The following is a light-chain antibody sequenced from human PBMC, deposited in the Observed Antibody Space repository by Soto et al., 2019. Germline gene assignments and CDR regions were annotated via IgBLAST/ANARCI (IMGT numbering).Light chain of an antibody. CDR3: QQSYSTPRT. CDR2: AAS. CDR1: QSISSY. V-gene: IGKV1-39*01. Sequence: DIQMTQSPSSLSASVGDRVTITCRASQSISSYLNWYQQKQGKAPKLLIYAASSLQSGVPSRFSGSGAGTDFTLTISRLQPEDFAAYYCQQSYSTPRTFGQGTKLEIK. J-gene: IGKJ2*01.